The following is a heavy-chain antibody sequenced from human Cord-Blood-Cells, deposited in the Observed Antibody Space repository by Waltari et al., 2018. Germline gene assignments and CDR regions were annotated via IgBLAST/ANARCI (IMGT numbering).Heavy chain of an antibody. J-gene: IGHJ4*02. CDR1: GYTFTSYA. Sequence: QVQLVQSGAEVKKPGASVKVSCKASGYTFTSYAMHWVRQATGQRLEWMGWINAGNGNTKYSQKFQGRVTITRDTSASTAYMELSSLRSEDTAVYYCARDHSYGYFDYWGQGTLVTVSS. CDR2: INAGNGNT. CDR3: ARDHSYGYFDY. V-gene: IGHV1-3*01. D-gene: IGHD5-18*01.